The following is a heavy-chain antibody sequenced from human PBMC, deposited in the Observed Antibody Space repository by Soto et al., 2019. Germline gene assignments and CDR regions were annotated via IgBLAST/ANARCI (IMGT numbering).Heavy chain of an antibody. CDR1: GFTFSSYA. CDR3: VKNIVVVPAAQSYYYYGMDV. D-gene: IGHD2-2*01. J-gene: IGHJ6*02. Sequence: WSLRLSCSSSGFTFSSYAMHWVRQAPGKGLEYVSAISSNGGSTYYADSVKGRFTISRDNSKNTLYLQMSSLRAEDTAVYYCVKNIVVVPAAQSYYYYGMDVWGQGTTVTVSS. CDR2: ISSNGGST. V-gene: IGHV3-64D*06.